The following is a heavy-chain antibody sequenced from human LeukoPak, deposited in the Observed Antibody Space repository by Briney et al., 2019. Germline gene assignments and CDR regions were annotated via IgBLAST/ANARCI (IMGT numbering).Heavy chain of an antibody. D-gene: IGHD3-22*01. CDR1: GFTFSSYA. Sequence: GGSLRLSCAASGFTFSSYAMHWVRQAPGKGLEWVAVISYDGSNKYYADSVKGRFTISRDNSKNTLYLQMNSLRAEDTAVYYCAKSSGYYALYYFDYWGQGTLVTVSS. V-gene: IGHV3-30-3*02. CDR2: ISYDGSNK. J-gene: IGHJ4*02. CDR3: AKSSGYYALYYFDY.